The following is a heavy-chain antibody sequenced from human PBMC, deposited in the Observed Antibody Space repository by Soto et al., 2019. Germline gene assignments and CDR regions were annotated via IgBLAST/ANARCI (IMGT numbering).Heavy chain of an antibody. Sequence: SCAASGFSFSIYAMNWVRQAPGKGLEWVSGISGGGGSTYHADSVKGRFTISRDNSKNTLYLQMNSLRAEDTAVYYCARDWAAAGPFDYWGQGTLVTVSS. D-gene: IGHD6-13*01. CDR1: GFSFSIYA. V-gene: IGHV3-23*01. J-gene: IGHJ4*02. CDR2: ISGGGGST. CDR3: ARDWAAAGPFDY.